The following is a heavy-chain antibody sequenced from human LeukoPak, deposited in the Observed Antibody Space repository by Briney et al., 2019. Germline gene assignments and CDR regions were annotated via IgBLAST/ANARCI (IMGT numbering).Heavy chain of an antibody. CDR3: ARFSGSGSYYFDY. D-gene: IGHD1-26*01. CDR2: IFYSGST. J-gene: IGHJ4*02. CDR1: GGSISSYY. V-gene: IGHV4-59*12. Sequence: SETLSLTCTISGGSISSYYWSWIRQPPGKGLEWIGYIFYSGSTNCNPSLKSRVTISVDTSKNQFSLKLSSVTAADTAVYYCARFSGSGSYYFDYWGQGTLVTVSS.